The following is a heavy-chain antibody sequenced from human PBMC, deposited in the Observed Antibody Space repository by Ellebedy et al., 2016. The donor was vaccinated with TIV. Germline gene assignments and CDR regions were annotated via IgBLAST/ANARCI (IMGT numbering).Heavy chain of an antibody. CDR3: ARDNTMIDYYFDY. J-gene: IGHJ4*02. D-gene: IGHD3-22*01. CDR2: INSDGSST. Sequence: GESLKISCAASGFTFSSYEMNWVRQGPGKGLVWVSRINSDGSSTSYADSVKGRFTISRDNAKNSLYLQMNSLRDEDTAVYYCARDNTMIDYYFDYWGQGTLVTVSS. CDR1: GFTFSSYE. V-gene: IGHV3-74*01.